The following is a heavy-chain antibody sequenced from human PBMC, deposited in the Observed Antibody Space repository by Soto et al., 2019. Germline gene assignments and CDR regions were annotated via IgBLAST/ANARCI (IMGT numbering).Heavy chain of an antibody. CDR2: IIPVFGIV. CDR3: ATGRIVVVGSRAYYGMDV. J-gene: IGHJ6*02. V-gene: IGHV1-69*19. CDR1: GGTLSISA. Sequence: QLQLAQSGADVKKAGSSVKVSCKASGGTLSISAFSWVRQAPGQGLEWMGGIIPVFGIVNYAQKFQDRVTITADESTSTAYMELRSLRSEDTAVYFCATGRIVVVGSRAYYGMDVWGQGTTVTV. D-gene: IGHD3-22*01.